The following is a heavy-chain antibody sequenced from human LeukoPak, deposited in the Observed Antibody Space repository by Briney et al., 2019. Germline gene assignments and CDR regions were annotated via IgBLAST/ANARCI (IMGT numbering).Heavy chain of an antibody. CDR2: ISIDGGDT. CDR1: GFSFSSNW. D-gene: IGHD6-13*01. V-gene: IGHV3-74*01. CDR3: ATDLYSTSQPDY. Sequence: GGSLRLSCAASGFSFSSNWMHWVRQAPGKGLVWVSRISIDGGDTVYADSVKGRFTVSRDNAKDTLYLQMNSLRVEDTAVYYCATDLYSTSQPDYWGQGTLVTVSS. J-gene: IGHJ4*02.